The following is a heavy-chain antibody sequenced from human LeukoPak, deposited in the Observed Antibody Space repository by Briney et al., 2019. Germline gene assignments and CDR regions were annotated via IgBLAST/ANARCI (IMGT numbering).Heavy chain of an antibody. D-gene: IGHD3-22*01. CDR1: GGSISSYY. J-gene: IGHJ5*02. Sequence: SETLSLTCTVSGGSISSYYWSWIRQPPGKGLEWIGYIYYSGSTNYNPSLKSRVTISVDTSKNQFSLKLSSVTAADTAVYYCARHRYYYDSSGYYWFDPWGQGTLVTVSS. V-gene: IGHV4-59*08. CDR2: IYYSGST. CDR3: ARHRYYYDSSGYYWFDP.